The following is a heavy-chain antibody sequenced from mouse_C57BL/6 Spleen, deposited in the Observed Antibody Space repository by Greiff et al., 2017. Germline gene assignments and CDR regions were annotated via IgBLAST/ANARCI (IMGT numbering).Heavy chain of an antibody. CDR2: IWSGGST. Sequence: VKVEESGPGLVQPSQSLSITCTVPGFSLTSYGVHWVRQSPGKGLEWLGVIWSGGSTDYNAAFISRLSISKDNSKRQVFFKMNSLQADDTAIYYCARNYDSVYAMDYWGQGTSVTVSS. D-gene: IGHD2-12*01. V-gene: IGHV2-2*01. CDR1: GFSLTSYG. J-gene: IGHJ4*01. CDR3: ARNYDSVYAMDY.